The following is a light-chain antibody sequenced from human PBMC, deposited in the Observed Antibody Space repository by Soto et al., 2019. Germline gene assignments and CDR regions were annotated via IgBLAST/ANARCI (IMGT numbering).Light chain of an antibody. CDR2: GAS. V-gene: IGKV3-20*01. CDR1: QSVSSSY. Sequence: IALTQSPCTLSLSPGERATLSCRASQSVSSSYLAWYQQKPGKAPRLLIYGASIMATGIPARFSGSGSGTDFTLTISRLEPEDFAVYYCQQYGSSPQTFGQGTKVEIK. CDR3: QQYGSSPQT. J-gene: IGKJ1*01.